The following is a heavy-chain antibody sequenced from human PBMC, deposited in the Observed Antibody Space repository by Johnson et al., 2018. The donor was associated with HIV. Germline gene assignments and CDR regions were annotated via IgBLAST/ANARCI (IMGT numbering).Heavy chain of an antibody. CDR1: QFTFSNYF. V-gene: IGHV3-25*04. J-gene: IGHJ3*02. CDR3: APIAAHHDAFDI. CDR2: VNPNGGST. D-gene: IGHD6-6*01. Sequence: QLVESGGGLVQPGGSLRLSCATSQFTFSNYFMNCVRQAPGNGLQLVGQVNPNGGSTYLIDSGKDRFNTSRDNAKNTLHLQMNSLRAEDTALYYCAPIAAHHDAFDIWGQGTMVTVSS.